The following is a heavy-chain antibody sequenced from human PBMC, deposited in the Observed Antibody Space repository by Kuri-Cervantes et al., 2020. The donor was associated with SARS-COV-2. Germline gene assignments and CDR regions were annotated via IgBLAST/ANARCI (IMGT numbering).Heavy chain of an antibody. CDR2: IYWDDDK. Sequence: SGPTLVKPTQTLTLTCTFSGFSLSTSGVGVGRIRQPPGKALEWLALIYWDDDKRYSPSLKSRLTITKDTSKNQVVLTMTNMDPVDTATYYCAHKDTAMVTGAFDIWGQGTMVTVSS. CDR1: GFSLSTSGVG. D-gene: IGHD5-18*01. V-gene: IGHV2-5*02. CDR3: AHKDTAMVTGAFDI. J-gene: IGHJ3*02.